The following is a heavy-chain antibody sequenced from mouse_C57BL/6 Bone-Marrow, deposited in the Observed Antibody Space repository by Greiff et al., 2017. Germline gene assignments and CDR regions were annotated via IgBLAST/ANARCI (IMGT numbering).Heavy chain of an antibody. V-gene: IGHV5-12*01. CDR2: ISNGGGST. CDR3: ATPYGYDAMDY. D-gene: IGHD1-1*02. Sequence: EVQRVESGGGLVQPGGSLKLSCAASGFTFSDYYMYWVRQTPEKRLEWVAYISNGGGSTYYPDTVKGRFTISRDNAKNTLYLQMSRLKSEDTAMYYCATPYGYDAMDYWGQGTSVTVSS. CDR1: GFTFSDYY. J-gene: IGHJ4*01.